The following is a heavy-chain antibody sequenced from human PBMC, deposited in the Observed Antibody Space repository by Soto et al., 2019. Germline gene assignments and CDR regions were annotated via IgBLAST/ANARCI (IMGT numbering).Heavy chain of an antibody. D-gene: IGHD6-13*01. Sequence: SETLSLTCTVSGGSISSYYWSWIRQPAGKGLEWIGRIYTSGSTNYNPSLKSRVTMSVDASKNQFSLKLSFGTAADTAVYYCARAAGSIIDTNWYDPWGQGTLVTVSS. J-gene: IGHJ5*02. CDR1: GGSISSYY. CDR3: ARAAGSIIDTNWYDP. CDR2: IYTSGST. V-gene: IGHV4-4*07.